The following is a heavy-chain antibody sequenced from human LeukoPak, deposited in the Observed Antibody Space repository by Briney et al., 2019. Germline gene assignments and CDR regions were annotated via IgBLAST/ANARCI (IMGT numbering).Heavy chain of an antibody. Sequence: ASVKVSCKASGYTFTRYYMHWVRQAPGQGLEWMGIIDPSGGSTSHAQKFQGRLTMARDTSTSTVYMELSSLRSEDTAVYYCAWSIVVVPAAIRQTEEYFQHWGQGTLVTVSS. CDR1: GYTFTRYY. CDR2: IDPSGGST. J-gene: IGHJ1*01. V-gene: IGHV1-46*01. D-gene: IGHD2-2*02. CDR3: AWSIVVVPAAIRQTEEYFQH.